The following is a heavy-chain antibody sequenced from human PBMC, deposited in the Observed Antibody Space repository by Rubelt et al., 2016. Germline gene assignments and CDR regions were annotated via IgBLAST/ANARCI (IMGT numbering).Heavy chain of an antibody. CDR3: ARQYYGSWNYYVRAFDY. CDR2: LYYSGRT. D-gene: IGHD3-10*01. J-gene: IGHJ4*02. CDR1: GGSLNSYY. V-gene: IGHV4-59*08. Sequence: QVQLQESGPGLVKPSETLSLTCTVSGGSLNSYYWSWIRQPPRKGLEWIAYLYYSGRTKYHPSLISRLTIPVDTSKNQFSLKLGSVAAAETAVYDCARQYYGSWNYYVRAFDYWGQGTLVTVSS.